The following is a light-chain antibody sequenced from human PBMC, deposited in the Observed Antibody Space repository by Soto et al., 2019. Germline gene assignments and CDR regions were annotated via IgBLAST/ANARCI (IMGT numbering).Light chain of an antibody. CDR3: QQSNSNPT. CDR1: QTISRY. V-gene: IGKV1-39*01. J-gene: IGKJ4*01. Sequence: DIQMTQSPSSLSASVGDRVTITCRASQTISRYLNWYQQKAGEAPKLLIYATSTLKSGLPSRFSGSGSGTDFTLTMNSLQLEDLAIYYCQQSNSNPTFGGATKVEIK. CDR2: ATS.